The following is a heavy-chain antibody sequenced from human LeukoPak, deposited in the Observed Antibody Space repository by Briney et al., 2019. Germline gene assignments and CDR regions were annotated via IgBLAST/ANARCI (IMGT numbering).Heavy chain of an antibody. CDR2: ISWNSGNR. J-gene: IGHJ4*02. CDR3: ARERFHGSGAPKFDY. D-gene: IGHD3-10*01. V-gene: IGHV3-9*01. Sequence: GGSLRLSCAASGFSFNDYAMHWVRQAPGKGLEWVSSISWNSGNRDYVDSVMGRFTISRDNAKNSLYLQMNSLTAEDTALYYCARERFHGSGAPKFDYWGQGTLVTVSS. CDR1: GFSFNDYA.